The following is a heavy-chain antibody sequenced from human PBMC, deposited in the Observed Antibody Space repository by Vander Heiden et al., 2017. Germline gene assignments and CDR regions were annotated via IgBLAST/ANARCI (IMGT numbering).Heavy chain of an antibody. CDR3: ARARALNYVDSSGCLDY. CDR1: GFTFSSYG. Sequence: VQLVESGGGVVQPGRSLRLSCAASGFTFSSYGMHWVRQAPGKGLEWVAGIWYDGSNKYYADSGKGRFTISRDNSKNTLYLQMNSLRADDTAVYYCARARALNYVDSSGCLDYRGDG. CDR2: IWYDGSNK. V-gene: IGHV3-33*01. J-gene: IGHJ4*01. D-gene: IGHD3-22*01.